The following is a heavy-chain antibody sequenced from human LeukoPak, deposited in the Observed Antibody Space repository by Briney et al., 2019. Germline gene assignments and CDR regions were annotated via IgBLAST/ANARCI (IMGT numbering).Heavy chain of an antibody. D-gene: IGHD6-13*01. CDR1: GGTFSSYA. V-gene: IGHV1-69*04. CDR3: ARDIWDVAQLYSSSWYPFDY. Sequence: SVKVSCKASGGTFSSYAISWVRQAPGQGLEWMGRIIPILGIANYAQKFQGRVTITADKSTSTAYMELSSLRSEDTAVYYCARDIWDVAQLYSSSWYPFDYWGQGTLVTVSS. CDR2: IIPILGIA. J-gene: IGHJ4*02.